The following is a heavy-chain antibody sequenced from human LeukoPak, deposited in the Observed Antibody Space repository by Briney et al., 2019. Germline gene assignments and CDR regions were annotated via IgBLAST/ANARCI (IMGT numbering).Heavy chain of an antibody. Sequence: SETVSLTCTVCGGSLRIYYWRWMREPRGKALECIGYIYYTGNTNYNPSLKSRVTISVDTSKNKFFLNLRSVTAADTAVYYCAREEVRYWYFDFWGQGTLVTVSS. J-gene: IGHJ2*01. CDR3: AREEVRYWYFDF. V-gene: IGHV4-59*01. D-gene: IGHD3-10*01. CDR1: GGSLRIYY. CDR2: IYYTGNT.